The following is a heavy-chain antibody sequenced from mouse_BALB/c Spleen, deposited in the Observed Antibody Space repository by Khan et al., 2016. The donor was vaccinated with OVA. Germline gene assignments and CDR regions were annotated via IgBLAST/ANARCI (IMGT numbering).Heavy chain of an antibody. CDR3: ARGDGYYEDAMDY. CDR2: IWAGGST. J-gene: IGHJ4*01. Sequence: QVQLKESGPGLVAPSQSLSITCTVSGFSLTSYGIHWVRQPPGKGLEWLGVIWAGGSTNYNSALMSRLSISKDNSKSQVFLKMNSLQTDDTVMYYCARGDGYYEDAMDYWGQGTSVTVSS. CDR1: GFSLTSYG. V-gene: IGHV2-9*02. D-gene: IGHD2-3*01.